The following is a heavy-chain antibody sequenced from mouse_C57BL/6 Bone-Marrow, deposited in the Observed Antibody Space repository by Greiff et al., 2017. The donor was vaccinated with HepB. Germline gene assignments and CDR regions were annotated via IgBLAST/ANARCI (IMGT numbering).Heavy chain of an antibody. J-gene: IGHJ3*01. D-gene: IGHD2-3*01. CDR3: ARQDDGYYWFAY. Sequence: EVHLVESGGGLVQPGGSLKLSCAASGFTFSDYYMYWVRQTPEKRLEWVAYISNGGGSTYYPDTVKGRFTISRDSAKNTLYLQMSRLKSEDTAMYYCARQDDGYYWFAYWGQGTLVTVSA. V-gene: IGHV5-12*01. CDR1: GFTFSDYY. CDR2: ISNGGGST.